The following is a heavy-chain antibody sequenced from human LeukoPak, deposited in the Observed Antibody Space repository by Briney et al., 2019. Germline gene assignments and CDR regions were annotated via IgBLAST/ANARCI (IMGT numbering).Heavy chain of an antibody. CDR1: GDSVSSNTAA. CDR3: ARDPSDDQSLDH. D-gene: IGHD3-16*01. J-gene: IGHJ4*02. V-gene: IGHV6-1*01. Sequence: SQTLSLTCAISGDSVSSNTAAWYWIRQSPSRGLEWLGRTFYRSKWHYEYAVSVRSRMTINVDTSKNQFSLQLNSVTPEDTAVFYCARDPSDDQSLDHWGQGTLVTVSS. CDR2: TFYRSKWHY.